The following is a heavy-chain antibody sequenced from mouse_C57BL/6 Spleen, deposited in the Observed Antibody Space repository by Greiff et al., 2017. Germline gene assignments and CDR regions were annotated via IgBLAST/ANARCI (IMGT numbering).Heavy chain of an antibody. CDR1: GYAFSSYW. CDR3: ARSDGSSPFDV. CDR2: IYPGDGDT. V-gene: IGHV1-80*01. J-gene: IGHJ1*03. Sequence: QVQLKESGAELVKPGASVKISCKASGYAFSSYWMNWVKQRPGKGLEWIGQIYPGDGDTNYNGKFKGKATLTADKSSSTAYMQLSSLTSEDSAVYFCARSDGSSPFDVWGTGTTVTVSS. D-gene: IGHD1-1*01.